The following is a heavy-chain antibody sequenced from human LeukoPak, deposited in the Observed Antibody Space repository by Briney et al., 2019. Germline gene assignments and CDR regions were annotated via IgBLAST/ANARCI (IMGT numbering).Heavy chain of an antibody. CDR3: APEGGYSYDY. V-gene: IGHV3-74*01. D-gene: IGHD5-18*01. J-gene: IGHJ4*02. Sequence: PGGSLRLSCAAYGFTISTYWMHWVRQAPGKGLVWVARISSDGNTTRYADFVEGRFAISRDNAKNTLYLQMHSLRAEDTAIYYCAPEGGYSYDYWGQGTLVTVSS. CDR1: GFTISTYW. CDR2: ISSDGNTT.